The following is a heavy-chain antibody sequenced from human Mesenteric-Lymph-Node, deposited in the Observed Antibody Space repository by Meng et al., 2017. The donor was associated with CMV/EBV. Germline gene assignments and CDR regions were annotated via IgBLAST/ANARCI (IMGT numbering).Heavy chain of an antibody. CDR3: ARNALWSGYFHAFDI. CDR1: DGSISDYY. Sequence: SETLSLTCTVSDGSISDYYWNWIRQPPGKGLEWIGFIYYSGSTNYNPSLKSRVTISVDTSKNQFSLKLSSVTAADTAVYYCARNALWSGYFHAFDIWGQGTMVTVSS. V-gene: IGHV4-59*01. D-gene: IGHD3-3*01. CDR2: IYYSGST. J-gene: IGHJ3*02.